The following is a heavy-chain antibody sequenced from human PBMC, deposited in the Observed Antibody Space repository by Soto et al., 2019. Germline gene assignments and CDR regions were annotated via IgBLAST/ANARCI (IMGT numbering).Heavy chain of an antibody. CDR2: IYYSGST. J-gene: IGHJ4*02. CDR1: GGSISSYY. D-gene: IGHD2-2*01. V-gene: IGHV4-59*01. CDR3: ARGRGEIPAFFAY. Sequence: SGTLSLTCTVSGGSISSYYWSWIRQPPGKGLEWIGYIYYSGSTNYNPSLKSRVTISVDTSKNQFSLKLSSVTAADTAVYYCARGRGEIPAFFAYWGQGTLVPVSS.